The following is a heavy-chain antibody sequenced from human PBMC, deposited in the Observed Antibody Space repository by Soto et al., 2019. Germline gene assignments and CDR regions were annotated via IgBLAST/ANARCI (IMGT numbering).Heavy chain of an antibody. J-gene: IGHJ5*02. CDR3: AIHSSTYCSTGVCPQLLDP. CDR2: IYYSGST. V-gene: IGHV4-39*01. CDR1: GGSISSSSYY. Sequence: PSETLSLTCTVSGGSISSSSYYWGWIRQPPGKGLEWIGSIYYSGSTYYNPSLKSRVTISVDTSKNQFSLKLSSVTAEHTAVYYCAIHSSTYCSTGVCPQLLDPSGRVTMVAVSS. D-gene: IGHD2-8*01.